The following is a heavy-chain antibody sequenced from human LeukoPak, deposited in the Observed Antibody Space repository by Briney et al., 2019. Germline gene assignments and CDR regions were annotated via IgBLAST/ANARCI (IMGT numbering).Heavy chain of an antibody. D-gene: IGHD2-15*01. CDR2: ISDSGGST. V-gene: IGHV3-23*01. CDR3: AKDNYCSGGSCYGAFDY. CDR1: GFTFSSYA. J-gene: IGHJ4*02. Sequence: GGSLRLSCAASGFTFSSYAMSWVRQAPGKGLEWVSAISDSGGSTYYADSVKGRFTISRDNSKNTLYLQMNSLRAEDTAVYYCAKDNYCSGGSCYGAFDYWGQGTLVTVSS.